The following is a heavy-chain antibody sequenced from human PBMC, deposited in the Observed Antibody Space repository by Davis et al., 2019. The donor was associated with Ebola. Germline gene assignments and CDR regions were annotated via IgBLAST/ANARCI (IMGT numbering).Heavy chain of an antibody. J-gene: IGHJ3*02. CDR1: GFTFSSYW. V-gene: IGHV3-74*01. D-gene: IGHD1-7*01. CDR2: INSDGSST. Sequence: PGGSLRLSCAASGFTFSSYWMHWVRQAPGKGLVWVSRINSDGSSTSYADSVKGRFTISRDNAKNTLYLQMNSLRAEDTAVYYCARERGITGTTDDAFDIWGQGTMVTVSS. CDR3: ARERGITGTTDDAFDI.